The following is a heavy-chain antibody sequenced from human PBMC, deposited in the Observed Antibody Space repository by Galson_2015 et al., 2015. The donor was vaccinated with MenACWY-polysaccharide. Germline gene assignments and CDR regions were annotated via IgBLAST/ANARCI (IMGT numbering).Heavy chain of an antibody. D-gene: IGHD6-13*01. CDR2: IKQDGSEK. J-gene: IGHJ4*02. Sequence: SLRLSCAASGFTFNNFWMNWVRQAPGKGLEWVAIIKQDGSEKYYIDSVKGRFTLSRDNSKNTLYLQMDSLRAEDTAVYYCAKDRTAAASDGDYWGQGTLVTVSS. V-gene: IGHV3-7*01. CDR1: GFTFNNFW. CDR3: AKDRTAAASDGDY.